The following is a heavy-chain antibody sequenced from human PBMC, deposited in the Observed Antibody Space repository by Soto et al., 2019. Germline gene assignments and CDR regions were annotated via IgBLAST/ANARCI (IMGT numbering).Heavy chain of an antibody. Sequence: SETLSLTCAVSGDSISSSKWWSWVRQPPGKGLEWIGEIYHSGSTNYNPSLKSRVIISVDKSKNQFSLKLSSVTDADTAVYYCARDKITGLFDYWGQGTMVT. CDR1: GDSISSSKW. D-gene: IGHD2-8*02. CDR3: ARDKITGLFDY. J-gene: IGHJ4*02. V-gene: IGHV4-4*02. CDR2: IYHSGST.